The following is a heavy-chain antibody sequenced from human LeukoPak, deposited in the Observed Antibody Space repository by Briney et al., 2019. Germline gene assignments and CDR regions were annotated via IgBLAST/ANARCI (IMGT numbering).Heavy chain of an antibody. J-gene: IGHJ4*02. CDR3: AKDFSPDYYGSGSYSDY. CDR1: GFTFDDYA. D-gene: IGHD3-10*01. Sequence: GRSLRLSCAASGFTFDDYAMHWVRQAPGKGLEWVSGISWNSGSMGYADSVKGRFTISRDNAKNSLYLQMNSLRAEDTALYYCAKDFSPDYYGSGSYSDYWGQGTLVTVSS. CDR2: ISWNSGSM. V-gene: IGHV3-9*01.